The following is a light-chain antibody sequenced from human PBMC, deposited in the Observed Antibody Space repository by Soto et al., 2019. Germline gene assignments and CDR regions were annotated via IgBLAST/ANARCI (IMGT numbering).Light chain of an antibody. CDR2: DTS. V-gene: IGKV3-15*01. J-gene: IGKJ4*01. Sequence: EIVMTLSLATLSVSQGERATLSCRASQSVSSNLAWYQQKPGQAPRLLIYDTSTRATGIPARFSGSGSGTESTLTISSLQSEDFAVYYCQQYNNWPPLTFGGGTKVDIK. CDR3: QQYNNWPPLT. CDR1: QSVSSN.